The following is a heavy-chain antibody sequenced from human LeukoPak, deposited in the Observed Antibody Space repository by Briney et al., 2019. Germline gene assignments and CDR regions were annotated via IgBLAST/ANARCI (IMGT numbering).Heavy chain of an antibody. V-gene: IGHV1-46*01. D-gene: IGHD3-22*01. CDR3: ARAGYDSSGYYSY. CDR2: INPTGGST. CDR1: GYIFTSYY. Sequence: ASVKVSCKASGYIFTSYYMHWLRQAPGQGLEWVGLINPTGGSTTYAQNFQGRVTMTRATSTTTVYMEVSSLRSEDTAVYYCARAGYDSSGYYSYWGQGTLVTVS. J-gene: IGHJ4*02.